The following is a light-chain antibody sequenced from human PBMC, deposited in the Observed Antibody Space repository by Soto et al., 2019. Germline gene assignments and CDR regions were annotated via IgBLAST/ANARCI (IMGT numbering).Light chain of an antibody. J-gene: IGKJ5*01. CDR1: QGITYW. Sequence: GDRVTITCRASQGITYWLAWYQQRPGRAPKCLIYAASILESGVPSRFTGSGSGTNFTLTINDLQPEDFATYFCQQANSFPLTVVQGTLLEIK. CDR3: QQANSFPLT. V-gene: IGKV1-12*01. CDR2: AAS.